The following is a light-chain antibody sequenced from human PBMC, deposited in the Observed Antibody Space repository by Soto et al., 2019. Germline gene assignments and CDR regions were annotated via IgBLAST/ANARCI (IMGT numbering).Light chain of an antibody. V-gene: IGLV2-8*01. Sequence: QAVVTQPPSASGSPGQSITISCTGTSSDVGASNYVSWYRQYPGTPPQLVISEVTKRPSGVPDRFSGSKSANTASLTVSGLQAEDEADYYCSSHAGGGKFVFGTGTKVTVL. J-gene: IGLJ1*01. CDR1: SSDVGASNY. CDR2: EVT. CDR3: SSHAGGGKFV.